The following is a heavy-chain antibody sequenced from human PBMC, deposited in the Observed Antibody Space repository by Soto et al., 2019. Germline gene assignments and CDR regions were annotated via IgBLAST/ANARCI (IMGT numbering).Heavy chain of an antibody. CDR2: INAGSGSS. J-gene: IGHJ4*02. CDR3: ARERAVSANFFDY. V-gene: IGHV1-3*01. D-gene: IGHD2-21*02. Sequence: ASVKVSCKASGYTFTRYAIHWVRQAPGQGLEWMGWINAGSGSSRYSQNFQGRVTITRDTSASTAYMELNSLVFEDTGVYFCARERAVSANFFDYWGQGTVGT. CDR1: GYTFTRYA.